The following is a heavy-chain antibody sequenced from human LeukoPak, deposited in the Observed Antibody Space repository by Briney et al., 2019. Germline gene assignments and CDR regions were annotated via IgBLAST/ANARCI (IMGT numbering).Heavy chain of an antibody. CDR1: GYTFTGYY. J-gene: IGHJ5*02. CDR3: ARDRRGGGSNWFDP. CDR2: INPNSGGT. D-gene: IGHD4-23*01. Sequence: GASVKVSCKASGYTFTGYYMHWVRQAPGQGLERMGWINPNSGGTNYAQKFQGRVTMTRDTSISTAYMELSRLRSDDTAVYYCARDRRGGGSNWFDPWGQGTLVTVSS. V-gene: IGHV1-2*02.